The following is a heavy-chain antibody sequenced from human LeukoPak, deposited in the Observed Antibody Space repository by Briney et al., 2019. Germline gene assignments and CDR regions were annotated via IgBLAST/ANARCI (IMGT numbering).Heavy chain of an antibody. CDR1: GGSMKNYY. V-gene: IGHV4-4*07. CDR2: MYGSGTTT. Sequence: SETLSLTCNVSGGSMKNYYWTWVRQSAGKGLEWIGRMYGSGTTTNQNPSLEGRVTMSVDTSKNQFSLDLSSVTAADTAVYYCAREHLYGSSWGFQHWGQGTLVTVSS. CDR3: AREHLYGSSWGFQH. D-gene: IGHD2-2*01. J-gene: IGHJ1*01.